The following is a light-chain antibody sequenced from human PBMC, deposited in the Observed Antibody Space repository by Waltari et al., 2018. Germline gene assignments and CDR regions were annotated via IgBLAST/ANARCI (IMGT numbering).Light chain of an antibody. CDR3: QQYYSPVT. CDR2: WAS. V-gene: IGKV4-1*01. CDR1: QSLLYSSNNKNY. Sequence: DFVMTQSPDSLAVSLGERATINCKSSQSLLYSSNNKNYLAWFRQKPGQPPKLLIYWASTRESGVPDRFSGSGSGTDFTLTINSLQAEDVAVYYCQQYYSPVTFGRGTRVEIK. J-gene: IGKJ1*01.